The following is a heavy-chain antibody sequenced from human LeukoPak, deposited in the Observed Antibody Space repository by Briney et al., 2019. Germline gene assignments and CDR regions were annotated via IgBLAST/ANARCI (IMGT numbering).Heavy chain of an antibody. Sequence: PGGSLRLSCAASGFTFSSYAMHWVRQAPGKGLEWVAVISYDGSNKYYADSVKGRFTISRDNSKNTLYLQMNSLRAEDTAVYYCARTGYDFWSGYYIYPTDYWGQGTLVTVSS. J-gene: IGHJ4*02. CDR1: GFTFSSYA. V-gene: IGHV3-30-3*01. CDR2: ISYDGSNK. CDR3: ARTGYDFWSGYYIYPTDY. D-gene: IGHD3-3*01.